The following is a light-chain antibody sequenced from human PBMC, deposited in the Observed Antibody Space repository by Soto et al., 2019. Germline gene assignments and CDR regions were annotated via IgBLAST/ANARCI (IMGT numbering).Light chain of an antibody. J-gene: IGLJ2*01. V-gene: IGLV3-1*01. CDR3: QAWDSSTVV. CDR1: KLGNKY. CDR2: QDT. Sequence: SYELTQPPSVSVSPGQTASITCSGDKLGNKYVCWYQQKPGQSPVLVIYQDTKRPSGIPERFSGSNSGNTATLTISGTQAMDEADYYCQAWDSSTVVFGGGTKLTVL.